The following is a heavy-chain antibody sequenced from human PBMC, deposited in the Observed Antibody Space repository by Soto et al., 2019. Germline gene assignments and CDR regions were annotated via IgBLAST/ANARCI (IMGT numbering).Heavy chain of an antibody. V-gene: IGHV3-7*01. J-gene: IGHJ3*02. CDR1: GFTFSSYW. CDR3: ARQPGRGAFEI. CDR2: IKQDGSEK. D-gene: IGHD3-10*01. Sequence: GGSLRLSCAASGFTFSSYWMSWVRQAPGKGLEWVANIKQDGSEKYYVDSAKGRFTISRDNAKNSLYLQMNNLSAEDTAVYYCARQPGRGAFEIWGQGKMVTVSS.